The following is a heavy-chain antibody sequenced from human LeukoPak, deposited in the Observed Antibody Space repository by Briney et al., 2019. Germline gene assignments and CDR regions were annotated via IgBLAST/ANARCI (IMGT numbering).Heavy chain of an antibody. V-gene: IGHV3-23*01. CDR1: GFTFEEYV. Sequence: PGGSLRLSCVASGFTFEEYVMSWVRQAPGKGLEWLATIYGSGVSISYADSVKGRFTISRDNSNNTLYLQMNSLRAEDTAMYFCAKDLGWELPAEAYWGQGVLVTVSS. CDR3: AKDLGWELPAEAY. CDR2: IYGSGVSI. J-gene: IGHJ4*02. D-gene: IGHD1-26*01.